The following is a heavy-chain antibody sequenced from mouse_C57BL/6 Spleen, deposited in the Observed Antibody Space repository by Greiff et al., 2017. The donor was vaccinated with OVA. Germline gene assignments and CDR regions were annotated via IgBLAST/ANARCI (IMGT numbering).Heavy chain of an antibody. CDR2: IDPSVSHT. Sequence: QVQLQQPGAELVKPGASVKLSCKASGYTFTSYWMQWVKQRPGQGLEWIGEIDPSVSHTNSNQKFKGKATLAVDTASSTAYMQHSSLTSEDSAVYYCARYGKKAYWGQGTLVTVSA. CDR1: GYTFTSYW. D-gene: IGHD2-1*01. CDR3: ARYGKKAY. J-gene: IGHJ3*01. V-gene: IGHV1-50*01.